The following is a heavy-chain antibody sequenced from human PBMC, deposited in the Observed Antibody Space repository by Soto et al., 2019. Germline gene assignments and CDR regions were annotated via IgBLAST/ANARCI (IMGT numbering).Heavy chain of an antibody. CDR3: ARLYGYCIRNSCHGHYAMDV. J-gene: IGHJ6*02. V-gene: IGHV4-39*01. D-gene: IGHD2-2*01. Sequence: PSETLSLTCTVSGDSISSGGFYWGRIRQPPGKGPEWIGSIYSSGSTYYNPSLNSRVTVSVDTSKNQFSLKVTSVTAADTAVYYCARLYGYCIRNSCHGHYAMDVWGQGTTVTVSS. CDR1: GDSISSGGFY. CDR2: IYSSGST.